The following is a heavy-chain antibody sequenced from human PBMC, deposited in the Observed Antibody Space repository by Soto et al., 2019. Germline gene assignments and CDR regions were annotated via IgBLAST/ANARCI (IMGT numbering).Heavy chain of an antibody. CDR3: ARTVGYYYGTDV. CDR2: INAGNGNT. J-gene: IGHJ6*02. D-gene: IGHD4-17*01. Sequence: ASVKVSCKASGYTFTGYYMHWVRQAPGQRLEWMGWINAGNGNTKYSQKFQGRVTITRDTSASTAYMELSSLRSEDTAVYYCARTVGYYYGTDVWGQGTTVTVS. V-gene: IGHV1-3*01. CDR1: GYTFTGYY.